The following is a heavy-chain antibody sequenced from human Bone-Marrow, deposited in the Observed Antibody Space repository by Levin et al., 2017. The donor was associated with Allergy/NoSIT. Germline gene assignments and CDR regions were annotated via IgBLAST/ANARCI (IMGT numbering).Heavy chain of an antibody. J-gene: IGHJ2*01. Sequence: SETLSLTCTVSGGSVSSGSYYWSWIRQPPGKGLEWIGYIYYSGSTNYNPSLKSRVTISVDTSKNQFSLKLSSVTAADTAVYYCARLQDDSSGYYSTDWYFDLWGRGTLVTVSS. CDR1: GGSVSSGSYY. CDR2: IYYSGST. D-gene: IGHD3-22*01. V-gene: IGHV4-61*01. CDR3: ARLQDDSSGYYSTDWYFDL.